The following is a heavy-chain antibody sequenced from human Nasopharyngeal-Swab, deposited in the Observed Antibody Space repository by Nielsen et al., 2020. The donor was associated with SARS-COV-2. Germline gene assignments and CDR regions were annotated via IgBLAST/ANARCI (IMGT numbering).Heavy chain of an antibody. D-gene: IGHD6-13*01. V-gene: IGHV3-21*01. Sequence: GESLKISCTASGFTFSSYSMNWVRQAPGKGLEWVSSISSSSSYKYYADSVKGRFTISRDNAKNSLYLQMNSLRAEDTAVFYCATSGGCSSTSQFDYWGQGTLVTVSS. CDR1: GFTFSSYS. J-gene: IGHJ4*02. CDR3: ATSGGCSSTSQFDY. CDR2: ISSSSSYK.